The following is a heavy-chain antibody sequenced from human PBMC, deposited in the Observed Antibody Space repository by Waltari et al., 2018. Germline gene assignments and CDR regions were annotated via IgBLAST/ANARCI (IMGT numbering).Heavy chain of an antibody. D-gene: IGHD5-18*01. CDR1: GGSISSSSYY. CDR2: IYYGGST. CDR3: ARHGRSGYSTADYFDY. J-gene: IGHJ4*02. Sequence: QLQLQESGPGLVKPSETLSLTCTVSGGSISSSSYYWGWIRQPPGKGLEWIGSIYYGGSTYYNPSLKSRVTVSVDTSSTQFSLKLSSVTASDTAVYYCARHGRSGYSTADYFDYWGQGTLVTVSS. V-gene: IGHV4-39*01.